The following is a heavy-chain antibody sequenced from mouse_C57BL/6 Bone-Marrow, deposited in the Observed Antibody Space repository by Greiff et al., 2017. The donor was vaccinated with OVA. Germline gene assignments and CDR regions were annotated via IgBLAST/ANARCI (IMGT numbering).Heavy chain of an antibody. Sequence: VMLVESGPGLVQPSQSLSITCTVSGFSLTSYGVHWVRQPPGKGLEWLGVIWSGGSTDYNAAFISRLSISKDNSKSQVFFKMNSLQADDTAIYYCAKRTGTWFAYWGQGTLVTVSA. V-gene: IGHV2-4*01. CDR2: IWSGGST. D-gene: IGHD4-1*01. J-gene: IGHJ3*01. CDR1: GFSLTSYG. CDR3: AKRTGTWFAY.